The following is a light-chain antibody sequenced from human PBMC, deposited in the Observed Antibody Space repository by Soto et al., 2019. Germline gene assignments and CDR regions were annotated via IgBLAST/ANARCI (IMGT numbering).Light chain of an antibody. Sequence: QSALTQPASVSGSPGQSITISCTGTSSDVGSYNLVSWYQQHPGKAPKLMIYEGSKRPSGVSNRFSGSKSGNTASLTISGLQAEDEADYYCCSYAGRDVVFGGGTTLPVL. J-gene: IGLJ2*01. CDR3: CSYAGRDVV. CDR1: SSDVGSYNL. CDR2: EGS. V-gene: IGLV2-23*01.